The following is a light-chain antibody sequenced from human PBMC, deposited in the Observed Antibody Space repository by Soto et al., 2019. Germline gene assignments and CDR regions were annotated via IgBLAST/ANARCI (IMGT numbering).Light chain of an antibody. CDR2: DAS. Sequence: DIQMTQSPSSLSSSVGDRVTITCEASQDIRNSLNWYQQKPGKAPQLLIYDASNLETGVPSRFSGTGSGTDFTFTISSLQPEDIATYYCQHCDSLPLTFGQGTRLEIK. CDR1: QDIRNS. J-gene: IGKJ5*01. V-gene: IGKV1-33*01. CDR3: QHCDSLPLT.